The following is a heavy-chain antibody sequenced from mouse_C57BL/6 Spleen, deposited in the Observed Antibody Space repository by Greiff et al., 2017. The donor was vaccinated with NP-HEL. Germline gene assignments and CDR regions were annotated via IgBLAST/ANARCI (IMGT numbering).Heavy chain of an antibody. CDR1: GYTFTSYG. CDR3: ADYYGRGGFDY. V-gene: IGHV1-81*01. J-gene: IGHJ2*01. D-gene: IGHD1-1*01. CDR2: IYPRSGNT. Sequence: VQLQQSGAELARPGASVKLSCKASGYTFTSYGISWVKQRTGQGLEWIGEIYPRSGNTYYNEKFKGKATLTADKSSSTAYMELRSLTSEDSAVYFCADYYGRGGFDYWGQGTTLTVSS.